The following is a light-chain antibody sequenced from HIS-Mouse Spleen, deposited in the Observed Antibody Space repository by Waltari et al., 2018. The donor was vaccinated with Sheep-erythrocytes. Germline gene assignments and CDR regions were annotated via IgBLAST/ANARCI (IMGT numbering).Light chain of an antibody. CDR3: QQRSNWPPIP. CDR1: QSVSSY. V-gene: IGKV3-11*01. J-gene: IGKJ5*01. Sequence: DIGLTQSTATLSFSPGERATLSGRASQSVSSYLAWYQQKPGQAPRLLIYDASNRATGIPARFSGSGSGTDFTLTISSLEPEDFAVYYCQQRSNWPPIPFGQGTRLEIK. CDR2: DAS.